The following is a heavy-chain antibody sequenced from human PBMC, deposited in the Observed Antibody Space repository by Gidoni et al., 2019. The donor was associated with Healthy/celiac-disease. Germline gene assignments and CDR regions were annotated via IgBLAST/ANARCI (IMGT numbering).Heavy chain of an antibody. CDR2: IWYDGSNK. D-gene: IGHD2-21*02. CDR3: ARGSGYGDPNGYFQH. V-gene: IGHV3-33*01. J-gene: IGHJ1*01. Sequence: QVQLVESGGGVVQPGRSLRLSCAASGFTFSSYGMHWVRQAPGKGLEWVAVIWYDGSNKYYADSVKGRFTISRVNSKNTLYLQMNSLRAEDTAVYYCARGSGYGDPNGYFQHWGQGTLVTVSS. CDR1: GFTFSSYG.